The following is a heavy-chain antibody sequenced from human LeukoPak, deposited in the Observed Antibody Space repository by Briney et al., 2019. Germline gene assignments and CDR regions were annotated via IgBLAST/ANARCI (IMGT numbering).Heavy chain of an antibody. V-gene: IGHV3-9*01. CDR2: IAWNSGNT. CDR3: ATDMNSYDSGSSYNPWGPFDS. CDR1: GFTFDNYA. D-gene: IGHD3-10*01. Sequence: GRSLRLSCAASGFTFDNYAMHWVRQAPGKGLEWVLGIAWNSGNTGFADSVKGRFTISRDNAENSLYLQMNSLTPEDTAFYFSATDMNSYDSGSSYNPWGPFDSWGQGTLVTVSS. J-gene: IGHJ4*02.